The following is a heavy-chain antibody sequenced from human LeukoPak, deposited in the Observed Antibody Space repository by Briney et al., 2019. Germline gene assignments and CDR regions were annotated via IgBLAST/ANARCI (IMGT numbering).Heavy chain of an antibody. D-gene: IGHD3-16*01. Sequence: GGSLRLPCAASGFTFSSSAMSWVRQAPGKGLDWVSAISGSGGNTYYADSVKGRFTISRDNSKNTLYLQMNSLRAEDTAVYYCAKAPGGIVAYWGQGTLVTVSS. CDR2: ISGSGGNT. CDR1: GFTFSSSA. J-gene: IGHJ4*02. CDR3: AKAPGGIVAY. V-gene: IGHV3-23*01.